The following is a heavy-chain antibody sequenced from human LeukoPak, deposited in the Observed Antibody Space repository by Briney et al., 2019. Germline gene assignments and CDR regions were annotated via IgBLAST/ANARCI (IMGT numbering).Heavy chain of an antibody. CDR1: GFTVSSNY. CDR2: LYSGGNT. J-gene: IGHJ4*02. D-gene: IGHD1-14*01. V-gene: IGHV3-66*01. CDR3: ARSPSSWVGTSRHQFDY. Sequence: PGGSLRLSCAASGFTVSSNYMNWVRQAPGKGLEWVSVLYSGGNTYYADSVKGRSTISRDNSKNTVYLQMNSLRAEDSALYYCARSPSSWVGTSRHQFDYWGRGTLVTVSS.